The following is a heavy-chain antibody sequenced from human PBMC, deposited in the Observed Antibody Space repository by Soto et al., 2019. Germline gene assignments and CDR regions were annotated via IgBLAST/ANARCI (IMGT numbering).Heavy chain of an antibody. Sequence: ASVKVSCKASGYTFTSYGISWVRQAPGQGLEWMGWISAYNGNTNYAQKLQGRVTMTTDTSTSTAYMELRSLRSDDTAVYYCARVFESYDFWSGSPETPHFDYWGQGNLVTVSS. CDR1: GYTFTSYG. CDR3: ARVFESYDFWSGSPETPHFDY. CDR2: ISAYNGNT. J-gene: IGHJ4*02. V-gene: IGHV1-18*01. D-gene: IGHD3-3*01.